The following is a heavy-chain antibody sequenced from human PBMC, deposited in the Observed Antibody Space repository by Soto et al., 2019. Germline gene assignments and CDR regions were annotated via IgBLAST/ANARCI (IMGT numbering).Heavy chain of an antibody. V-gene: IGHV3-48*01. CDR1: GFTFSSYS. CDR2: ISSSSSTI. D-gene: IGHD2-15*01. CDR3: ERWVCCGGSCDYQDGLDF. J-gene: IGHJ3*01. Sequence: GGSLRLSCAAPGFTFSSYSMNWVRQAPGKGLEWVSYISSSSSTIYYADSVKGRFTISRDNAKNSLYLQMNSLRAEDTAVYYCERWVCCGGSCDYQDGLDFLGRGTMVTVSS.